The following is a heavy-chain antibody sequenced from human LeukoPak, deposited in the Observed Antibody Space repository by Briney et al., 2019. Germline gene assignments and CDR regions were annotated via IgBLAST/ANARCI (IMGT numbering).Heavy chain of an antibody. CDR1: GFTFSNYS. CDR3: ARDHGSGINYYYGMDV. J-gene: IGHJ6*02. Sequence: PGGSLRLSCAASGFTFSNYSMNWVRQAPGKGLEWVSSISGSNSYIYYADSVRGRFTISRDNAKNSLYLQMNSLRADDTAMYYCARDHGSGINYYYGMDVWGQGTTVTVSS. V-gene: IGHV3-21*01. D-gene: IGHD3-10*01. CDR2: ISGSNSYI.